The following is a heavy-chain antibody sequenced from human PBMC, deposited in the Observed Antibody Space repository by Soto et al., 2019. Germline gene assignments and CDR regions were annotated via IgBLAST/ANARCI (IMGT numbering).Heavy chain of an antibody. CDR2: INSDGSST. J-gene: IGHJ4*02. V-gene: IGHV3-74*01. Sequence: GGSLRLSCAASGLTFSGYWMHWVRQAPGKGPVWVSRINSDGSSTYYADSVKGRFTISRDNAKNTLYLQMNSLRAEDTAVYYCAKDDYGDYVTYYFDYWGQGTLVTVSS. CDR3: AKDDYGDYVTYYFDY. D-gene: IGHD4-17*01. CDR1: GLTFSGYW.